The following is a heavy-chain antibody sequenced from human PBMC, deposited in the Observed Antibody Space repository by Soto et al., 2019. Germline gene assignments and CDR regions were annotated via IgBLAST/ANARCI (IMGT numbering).Heavy chain of an antibody. V-gene: IGHV4-39*01. D-gene: IGHD4-4*01. Sequence: PSETLSLTCTVSGGSISSSSYYWDWIRQPPGKGLEWIGSIYYSGSTYYNPSLKSRVTISVDTSKNQFSLKLSSVTAADTAVYYCATNYAYYYYYGMDVWGRGTTVTVSS. CDR1: GGSISSSSYY. CDR3: ATNYAYYYYYGMDV. J-gene: IGHJ6*02. CDR2: IYYSGST.